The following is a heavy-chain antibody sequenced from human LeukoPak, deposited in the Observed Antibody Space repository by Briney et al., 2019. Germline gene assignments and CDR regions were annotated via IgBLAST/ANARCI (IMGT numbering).Heavy chain of an antibody. CDR3: ATHFPEWRYSGYYNYYYMDV. CDR1: GYTLTELS. D-gene: IGHD5-12*01. Sequence: RASVKVSCKVSGYTLTELSVHWVRQAPGKGLEWMGNFDPKDGDTIYAQRFQGRVTMTEDTSTHTAYMELSSLRSEDTAVYFCATHFPEWRYSGYYNYYYMDVWGNGTTVTVSS. J-gene: IGHJ6*03. CDR2: FDPKDGDT. V-gene: IGHV1-24*01.